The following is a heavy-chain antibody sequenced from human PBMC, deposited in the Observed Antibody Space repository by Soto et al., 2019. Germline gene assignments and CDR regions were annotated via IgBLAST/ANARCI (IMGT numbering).Heavy chain of an antibody. CDR2: ISAYNGDT. J-gene: IGHJ4*02. V-gene: IGHV1-18*01. D-gene: IGHD3-22*01. Sequence: QVQLVQSGAEVKKPGASVKVSCKASGYSFISYAITWVRQAPGQGLEWMGWISAYNGDTNYAQKLQGRVTMTTDTSTSTAYLELRSLRSGDTAVYYCAREMISATFFDYWGQGTLVTVSS. CDR3: AREMISATFFDY. CDR1: GYSFISYA.